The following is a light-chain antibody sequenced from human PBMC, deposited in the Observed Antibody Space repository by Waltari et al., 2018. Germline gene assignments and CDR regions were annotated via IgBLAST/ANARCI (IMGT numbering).Light chain of an antibody. CDR1: ALPKQY. CDR3: QSADSSGTYEV. V-gene: IGLV3-25*03. Sequence: SYELTQPPSVSVSPGQTARITCSGDALPKQYAYWYQQKPGQAPVLVIYKDSERPSGIPERFSGSSSGTTGELTISGVQAEDEADYYWQSADSSGTYEVFGTGTKVTVL. J-gene: IGLJ1*01. CDR2: KDS.